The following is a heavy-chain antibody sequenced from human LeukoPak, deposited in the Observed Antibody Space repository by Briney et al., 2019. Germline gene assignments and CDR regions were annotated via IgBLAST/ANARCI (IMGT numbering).Heavy chain of an antibody. Sequence: PGRSLRLSCAASGFTFSSYWMSWVRQAPGKGLEWVANIKQDGSEKYYVDSVKGRFTISRDNAKNSLYLQMNSLRAEDTAVYYCARDVRLPLRFDDYWGQGTLVTVSS. D-gene: IGHD4-17*01. CDR3: ARDVRLPLRFDDY. J-gene: IGHJ4*02. CDR1: GFTFSSYW. CDR2: IKQDGSEK. V-gene: IGHV3-7*04.